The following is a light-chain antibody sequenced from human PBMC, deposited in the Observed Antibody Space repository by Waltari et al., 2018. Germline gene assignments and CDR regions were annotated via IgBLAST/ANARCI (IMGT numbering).Light chain of an antibody. CDR2: DAS. CDR1: QDISNY. Sequence: DIQMTQSPSSLSASVGDRVTITCQARQDISNYLNWYQQKPGKAPKLLIYDASNLETGVPSRFSGSGSGTDFTFTISSLQPEDIATYYCQQYDNLPTWTFGQGTKVEIK. V-gene: IGKV1-33*01. J-gene: IGKJ1*01. CDR3: QQYDNLPTWT.